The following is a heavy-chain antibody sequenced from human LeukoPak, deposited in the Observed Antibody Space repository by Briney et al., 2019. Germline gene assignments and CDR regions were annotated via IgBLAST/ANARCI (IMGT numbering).Heavy chain of an antibody. CDR3: AREKIHDYGDYALTVYFDY. V-gene: IGHV1-69*13. Sequence: GASVKVSCKASGGTFSSYAISWVRQAPGQGLEWMGWIIPIFGTANYAQKFQGGVTITADESTSTAYMELSSLRSEDTAVYYCAREKIHDYGDYALTVYFDYWGQGTLVTVSS. CDR1: GGTFSSYA. D-gene: IGHD4-17*01. J-gene: IGHJ4*02. CDR2: IIPIFGTA.